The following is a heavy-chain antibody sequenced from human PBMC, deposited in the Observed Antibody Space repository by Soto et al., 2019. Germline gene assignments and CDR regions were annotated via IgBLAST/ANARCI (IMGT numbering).Heavy chain of an antibody. CDR2: ISAYNGNT. J-gene: IGHJ6*03. D-gene: IGHD2-15*01. CDR3: ARGTGRKVHYYYYYMDV. V-gene: IGHV1-18*01. Sequence: QVQLVQSGAEVKKPWASVKVSCKASGYTFTSYGISWVRQAPGQGLEWMGWISAYNGNTNYAQKLQGRVTMTTYTSTSTAYMELRSLRSDDTAVYSCARGTGRKVHYYYYYMDVWGKGTTVTVSS. CDR1: GYTFTSYG.